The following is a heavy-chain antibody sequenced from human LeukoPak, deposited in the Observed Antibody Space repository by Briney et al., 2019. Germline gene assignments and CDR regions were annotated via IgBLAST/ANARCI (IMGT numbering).Heavy chain of an antibody. CDR2: IYSGGST. CDR1: GFTVSSNY. CDR3: AIRQQTYYYYYGMDV. D-gene: IGHD6-13*01. V-gene: IGHV3-66*04. Sequence: PGGSLRLSCAASGFTVSSNYMSWVRQAPGKGLEWVSVIYSGGSTYYADSVKGRFTISRGNSKNTLYLQMNSLRAEDTAVYYCAIRQQTYYYYYGMDVWGQGTTVTVSS. J-gene: IGHJ6*02.